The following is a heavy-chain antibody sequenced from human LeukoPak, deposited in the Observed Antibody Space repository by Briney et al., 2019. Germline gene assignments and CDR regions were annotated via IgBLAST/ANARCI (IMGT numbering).Heavy chain of an antibody. V-gene: IGHV4-31*03. J-gene: IGHJ5*02. CDR1: GGSISSGGYY. Sequence: SETLFLTCTVSGGSISSGGYYWSWIRQHPGKGLEWIGYIYYSGSTYYNPSLKSRVTISVDTSKNQFSLKLSSVTAADTAVYYCARQFSGYSSDWSDPWGQGTLVTVSS. D-gene: IGHD6-19*01. CDR3: ARQFSGYSSDWSDP. CDR2: IYYSGST.